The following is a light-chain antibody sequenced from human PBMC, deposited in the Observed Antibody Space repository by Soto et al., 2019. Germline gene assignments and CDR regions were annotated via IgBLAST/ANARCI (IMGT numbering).Light chain of an antibody. Sequence: EIVLTQSPGTLSLSPGERATLSCKASQSVSSSHLAWYQQKVGQPPRLLLHDTSSRAAGIPDRFSGSGSGTDFTLTSSRLEPEDFAVYYCQQFGNSLYTFGQGTKREIK. V-gene: IGKV3-20*01. J-gene: IGKJ2*01. CDR2: DTS. CDR3: QQFGNSLYT. CDR1: QSVSSSH.